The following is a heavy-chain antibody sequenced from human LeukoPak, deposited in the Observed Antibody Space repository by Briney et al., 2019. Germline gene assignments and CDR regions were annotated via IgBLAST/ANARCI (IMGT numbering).Heavy chain of an antibody. D-gene: IGHD2-21*02. V-gene: IGHV4-34*01. CDR3: ARIRCSPGDDSCYNY. Sequence: SETLSLTFGVRGVSFSGNYWSWIRQSPGKGLEWNGEIYQTKYTTYNPSLKSRVTIWADTSVNQLSLTVTSVTAADMAIYYCARIRCSPGDDSCYNYWGRGALVTVSS. J-gene: IGHJ4*02. CDR1: GVSFSGNY. CDR2: IYQTKYT.